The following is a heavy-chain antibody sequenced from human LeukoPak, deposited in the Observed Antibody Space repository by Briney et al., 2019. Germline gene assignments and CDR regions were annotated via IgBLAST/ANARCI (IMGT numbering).Heavy chain of an antibody. J-gene: IGHJ6*03. V-gene: IGHV4-34*01. Sequence: SETLSLTCAVYGGSFSGYYWSWIRQPPGKGLEWIGEINHSGGTKYNPSLKSRVTISVDMSKNQFSLKLSSVTAADTAMYYCARVKDPGGYYYYYYTDVWGKGTTVTVSS. CDR2: INHSGGT. D-gene: IGHD3-16*01. CDR1: GGSFSGYY. CDR3: ARVKDPGGYYYYYYTDV.